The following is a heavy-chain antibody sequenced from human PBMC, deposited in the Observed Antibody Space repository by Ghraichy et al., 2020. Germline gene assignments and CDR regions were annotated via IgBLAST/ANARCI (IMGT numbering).Heavy chain of an antibody. V-gene: IGHV3-13*01. CDR3: ARAGGSGYWYFDL. CDR2: IGTAGDT. CDR1: GFTFSSYD. Sequence: ETLSLTCAASGFTFSSYDMYWVRQATGKGLEWVSAIGTAGDTYYPGSVKGRFTISRENAKNSLYLQMNSLRAGDTAVYYCARAGGSGYWYFDLWGRGTLVTVSS. D-gene: IGHD3-10*01. J-gene: IGHJ2*01.